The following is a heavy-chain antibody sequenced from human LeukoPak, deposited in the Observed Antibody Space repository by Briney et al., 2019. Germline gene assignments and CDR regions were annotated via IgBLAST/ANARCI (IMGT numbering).Heavy chain of an antibody. V-gene: IGHV4-59*01. CDR2: IYYSGST. J-gene: IGHJ3*02. CDR1: GGSISSYY. CDR3: ARQRKATYDFWSGPSDAFDI. D-gene: IGHD3-3*01. Sequence: PSETLSLTCTVSGGSISSYYWSWIRQPPGKGLEWIGYIYYSGSTNYNPSLKSRVTISVDTSKNQFSLKLSSVTAADTAVYYCARQRKATYDFWSGPSDAFDIWGQGTMVTVSS.